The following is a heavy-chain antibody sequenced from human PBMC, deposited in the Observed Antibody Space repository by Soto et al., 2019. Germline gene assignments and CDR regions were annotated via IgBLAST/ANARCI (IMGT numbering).Heavy chain of an antibody. CDR1: GGTLSSNA. V-gene: IGHV1-69*01. CDR3: GYSSSSDGTWFDP. CDR2: IIPIFGTA. J-gene: IGHJ5*02. D-gene: IGHD6-6*01. Sequence: QVQLVQSGAEVKKPGSSVKVSCKAPGGTLSSNAFSWVGQAPGQGLEWMGGIIPIFGTANYAQKFQGRVTITADESTSTAYMELSSLRSEDTAVYYCGYSSSSDGTWFDPWGQGTLVTVSS.